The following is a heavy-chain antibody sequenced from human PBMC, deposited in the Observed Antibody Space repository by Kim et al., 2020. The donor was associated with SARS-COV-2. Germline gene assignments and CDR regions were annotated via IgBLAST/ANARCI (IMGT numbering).Heavy chain of an antibody. Sequence: SETLSLTCTVSGGSISSYYWSWIRQPAGKGLEWIGRIYTSGSTNYNPSLKSRVTMSVDTSKNQFSLKLSSVTAADTAVYYCARDGLPEFKYSYGYFPGWSRYYYGMDVWGQGTTVTVSS. CDR1: GGSISSYY. J-gene: IGHJ6*02. CDR2: IYTSGST. V-gene: IGHV4-4*07. CDR3: ARDGLPEFKYSYGYFPGWSRYYYGMDV. D-gene: IGHD5-18*01.